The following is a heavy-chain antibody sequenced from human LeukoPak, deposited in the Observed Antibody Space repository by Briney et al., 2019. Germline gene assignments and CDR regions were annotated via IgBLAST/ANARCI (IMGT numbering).Heavy chain of an antibody. CDR2: IKSTTDGGTT. Sequence: GSLRLSCAASGFTFSYAWMGWVRQAPGKGLEWVGRIKSTTDGGTTAYAAPVKGRFTILRDDSKDTLYLQMNSLRAEDTAVYYCARDIYYYDSSGYYIETYAFDIWGQGTMVTVSS. CDR3: ARDIYYYDSSGYYIETYAFDI. D-gene: IGHD3-22*01. CDR1: GFTFSYAW. J-gene: IGHJ3*02. V-gene: IGHV3-15*01.